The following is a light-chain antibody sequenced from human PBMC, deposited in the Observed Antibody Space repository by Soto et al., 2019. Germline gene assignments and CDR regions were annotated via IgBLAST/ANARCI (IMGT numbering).Light chain of an antibody. CDR1: QSITNNY. Sequence: DIVMTQAPATLSVSPGERATLSCRASQSITNNYLAWYQQKPGRAHRLLIYGASSRATGIPDRLSGSGSGTDFTLTISRLEPEDFAMYYCQQYGYLVTFGGGTKVDIK. J-gene: IGKJ4*01. CDR2: GAS. CDR3: QQYGYLVT. V-gene: IGKV3-20*01.